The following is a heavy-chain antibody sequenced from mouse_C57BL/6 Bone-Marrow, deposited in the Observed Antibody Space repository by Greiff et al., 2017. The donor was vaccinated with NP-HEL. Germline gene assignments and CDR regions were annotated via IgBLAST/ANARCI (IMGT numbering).Heavy chain of an antibody. Sequence: VQLQQSGAELVKPGASVKLSCKASGYTFTSYWMHWVKQRPGQGLEWIGMIHPNSGSTNYNEKFKSKATLTVDKSSSTAYMQLSSLTSEDSAVYYCARNYGSLFDYWGQGTTLTVSS. D-gene: IGHD1-1*01. V-gene: IGHV1-64*01. CDR3: ARNYGSLFDY. CDR1: GYTFTSYW. J-gene: IGHJ2*01. CDR2: IHPNSGST.